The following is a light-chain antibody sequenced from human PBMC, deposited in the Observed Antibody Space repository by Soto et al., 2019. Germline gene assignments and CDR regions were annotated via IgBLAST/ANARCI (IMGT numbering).Light chain of an antibody. J-gene: IGKJ4*01. CDR2: GAS. CDR3: QQYGALPPT. Sequence: EIVLTQFPGALSLSPGERVTLSCRASQTVSNTYLAWYQQKGGQAPKILIYGASNRATGIPDRFSGSGSGTDFTLTISRLEPEDFAVYYCQQYGALPPTFGGGTKVEIK. V-gene: IGKV3-20*01. CDR1: QTVSNTY.